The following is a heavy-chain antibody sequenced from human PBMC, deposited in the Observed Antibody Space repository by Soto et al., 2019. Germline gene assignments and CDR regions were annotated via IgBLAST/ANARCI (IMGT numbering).Heavy chain of an antibody. CDR2: ITYDGGSE. CDR1: GFTLSSCG. CDR3: AKEQSSGYYRGVDH. J-gene: IGHJ4*02. D-gene: IGHD6-19*01. V-gene: IGHV3-30*18. Sequence: QVQVVESGGGVVQPGRSLRLSCAASGFTLSSCGMHWVRQAPGKGLEWVGVITYDGGSEHYADFVKGRFTISRDSSEKTVYLQMNSLRVEDSAVYYCAKEQSSGYYRGVDHWGQGTLVTVSS.